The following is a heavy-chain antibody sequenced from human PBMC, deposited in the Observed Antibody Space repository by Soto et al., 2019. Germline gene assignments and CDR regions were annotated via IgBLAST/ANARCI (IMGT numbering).Heavy chain of an antibody. CDR1: GYTFTDYY. Sequence: ASVKVSCKASGYTFTDYYIYWLRQAPGHGVEWMGWINPNSGATNYAHNFQGRVTMTRDTSIRAAYMELSRLSSDDTAVYYCAKDQGGYMVSGMDVWGQGTTVTVSS. CDR3: AKDQGGYMVSGMDV. D-gene: IGHD2-2*02. J-gene: IGHJ6*02. CDR2: INPNSGAT. V-gene: IGHV1-2*02.